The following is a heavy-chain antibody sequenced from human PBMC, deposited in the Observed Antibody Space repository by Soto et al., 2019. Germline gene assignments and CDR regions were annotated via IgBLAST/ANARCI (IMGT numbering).Heavy chain of an antibody. Sequence: SETLSLTCNVSGGSISSYYGSWIRQPPGKGLEWIGYIYYSGSTNYNPSLKRRVTISVETSKNQSSLKLSSVSAAGTAVYYFARRYSSSFDYWGHGTLVTV. CDR2: IYYSGST. V-gene: IGHV4-59*01. CDR3: ARRYSSSFDY. D-gene: IGHD6-19*01. CDR1: GGSISSYY. J-gene: IGHJ4*01.